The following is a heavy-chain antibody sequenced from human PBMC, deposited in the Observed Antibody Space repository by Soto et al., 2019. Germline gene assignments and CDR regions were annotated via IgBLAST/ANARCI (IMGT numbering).Heavy chain of an antibody. D-gene: IGHD2-2*01. CDR2: IYYSGST. Sequence: PSETLSLTCTVSGGSVSSGSYYWSWIRQPPGKGLEWIGYIYYSGSTNYNPSLRGRVAISIDTSKNQFSLRLNSMTAADTAVYYCAGRDCSGTNCYYLDYYYMDVWGKGTTVTVSS. CDR3: AGRDCSGTNCYYLDYYYMDV. V-gene: IGHV4-61*01. J-gene: IGHJ6*03. CDR1: GGSVSSGSYY.